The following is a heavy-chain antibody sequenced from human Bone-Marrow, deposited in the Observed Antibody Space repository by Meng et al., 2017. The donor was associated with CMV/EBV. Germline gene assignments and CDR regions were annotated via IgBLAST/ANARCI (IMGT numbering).Heavy chain of an antibody. D-gene: IGHD2-21*01. Sequence: GGSLRLSCAASGFTFSSYGMHWVRQAPGKGLEWVAFIRYDGSNKYYADSVKGRFTISRDNSKNTLYLQMNSLRAEDTAVYYCAREGRCGGDCYFPRDWGQGTLVTVSS. CDR2: IRYDGSNK. CDR1: GFTFSSYG. CDR3: AREGRCGGDCYFPRD. V-gene: IGHV3-30*02. J-gene: IGHJ4*02.